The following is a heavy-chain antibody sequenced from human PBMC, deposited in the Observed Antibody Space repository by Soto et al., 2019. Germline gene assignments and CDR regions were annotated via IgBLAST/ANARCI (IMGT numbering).Heavy chain of an antibody. CDR3: ARQGYFVSGSYYNPSFDYHYYYMDV. V-gene: IGHV1-18*01. CDR1: GYTFTSYG. J-gene: IGHJ6*03. CDR2: ISVYNCNT. D-gene: IGHD3-10*01. Sequence: ASVKVSCKASGYTFTSYGISWVRQAPGQGLEWMGWISVYNCNTDYAQKFQGRVTMTTDTSTSTAYMELRSLSSDDTAVFYCARQGYFVSGSYYNPSFDYHYYYMDVWGKGTTVTVSS.